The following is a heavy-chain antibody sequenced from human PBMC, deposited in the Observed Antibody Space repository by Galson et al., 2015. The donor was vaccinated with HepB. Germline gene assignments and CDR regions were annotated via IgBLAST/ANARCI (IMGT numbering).Heavy chain of an antibody. Sequence: CKASGYTFTSHDISWVRQAPGQGLEWMGWISAYNGNTNYGQKFQDRVTMTTDTSTSTVYMELRSLRSDDTATYYCARVPDKLYCSGGTCYSGTVYYYMDVWGKGTTVTVSS. J-gene: IGHJ6*03. CDR1: GYTFTSHD. CDR3: ARVPDKLYCSGGTCYSGTVYYYMDV. D-gene: IGHD2-15*01. CDR2: ISAYNGNT. V-gene: IGHV1-18*01.